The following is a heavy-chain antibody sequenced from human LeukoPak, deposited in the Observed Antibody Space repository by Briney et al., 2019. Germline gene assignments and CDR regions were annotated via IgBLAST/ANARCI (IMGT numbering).Heavy chain of an antibody. Sequence: GGSLRFSCAASGFTFSIYAMSWVRQAPGKGLEWVSAIGDTTYYADSVEGRFTISRDNSKNTLYLQMNSLRAEDTAVYYCARGGSVTNFRASQTNWFDPWGQGTLVTASS. CDR1: GFTFSIYA. V-gene: IGHV3-23*01. J-gene: IGHJ5*02. D-gene: IGHD4-11*01. CDR3: ARGGSVTNFRASQTNWFDP. CDR2: IGDTT.